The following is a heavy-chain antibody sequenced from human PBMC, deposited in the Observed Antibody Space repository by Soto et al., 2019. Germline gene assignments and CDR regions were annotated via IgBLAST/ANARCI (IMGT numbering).Heavy chain of an antibody. CDR1: GFTFSRYG. Sequence: EVQLVESGGGLVKPGGSLRLSCAASGFTFSRYGMNWVRQAPGKGLEWVSSISSSTSYVYYADSVKGRFSVSRDNAKKILYHEMYALRTEDTAVYYCARDPSEGRVGNWFESWGQGTLVTVSS. J-gene: IGHJ5*01. CDR2: ISSSTSYV. V-gene: IGHV3-21*01. CDR3: ARDPSEGRVGNWFES. D-gene: IGHD2-2*01.